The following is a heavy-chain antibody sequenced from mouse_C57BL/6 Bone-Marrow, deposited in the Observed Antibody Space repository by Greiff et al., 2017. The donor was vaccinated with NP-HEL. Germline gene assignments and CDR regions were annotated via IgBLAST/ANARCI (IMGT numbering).Heavy chain of an antibody. Sequence: VKLQESGPGLVKPSQSLFLTCSITGFPITSGYYWIWIRQSPGKPLEWMGYITPSGETFYNPSLQSPISITRETSKNQFFLQLNSVTTENTAMYYCAGDYDGYWYFDVRGTGTTVTVSS. CDR2: ITPSGET. V-gene: IGHV12-3*01. D-gene: IGHD2-3*01. CDR1: GFPITSGYY. J-gene: IGHJ1*03. CDR3: AGDYDGYWYFDV.